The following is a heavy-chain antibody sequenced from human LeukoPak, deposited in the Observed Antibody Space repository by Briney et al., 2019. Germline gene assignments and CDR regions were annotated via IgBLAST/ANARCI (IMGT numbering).Heavy chain of an antibody. V-gene: IGHV4-34*01. CDR2: INHSGST. CDR1: GGSFGGYY. Sequence: SETLSLTCAVYGGSFGGYYWSWIRQPPGKGLEWIGEINHSGSTNYNPSLKSRVTISVDTSKNQFSLKLSSVTAADTAVYYCARPYYYDSSGFIDPWGQGTLVTVSS. J-gene: IGHJ5*02. CDR3: ARPYYYDSSGFIDP. D-gene: IGHD3-22*01.